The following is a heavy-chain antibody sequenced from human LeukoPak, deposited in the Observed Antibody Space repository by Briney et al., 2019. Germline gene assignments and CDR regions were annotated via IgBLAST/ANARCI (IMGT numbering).Heavy chain of an antibody. CDR2: ISGSGGST. CDR3: AKDLHYYDSSGYPSL. CDR1: GFTFSXXX. D-gene: IGHD3-22*01. Sequence: GGSLRLSCXASGFTFSXXXXXXXXQAPXXXXXXXXXISGSGGSTYYADSVKGRFTISRDNSKNTLYLQMNSLRAEDTAVYYCAKDLHYYDSSGYPSLWGEGTLVTVSS. V-gene: IGHV3-23*01. J-gene: IGHJ4*02.